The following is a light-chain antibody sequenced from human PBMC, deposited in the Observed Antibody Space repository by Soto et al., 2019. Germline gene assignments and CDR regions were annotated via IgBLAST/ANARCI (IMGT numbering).Light chain of an antibody. CDR3: NSYTTSSTVV. CDR2: HVS. J-gene: IGLJ2*01. CDR1: SSDVGAYNY. V-gene: IGLV2-14*01. Sequence: SALTQPASVSGSPGQSITISCTGTSSDVGAYNYVSWYQQYPGKVPKLMIYHVSNRPSGVSNRFSGSKSGNTASLTISGLQAEDEADYYCNSYTTSSTVVFGGGTKLTVL.